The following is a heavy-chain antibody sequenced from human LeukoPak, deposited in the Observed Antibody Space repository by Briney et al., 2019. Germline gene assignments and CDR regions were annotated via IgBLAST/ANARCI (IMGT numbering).Heavy chain of an antibody. Sequence: PSETLSLTCAVYGEPFNGYYWSWIRQPPGKGLECIGEINHSRSTNYNPSLKSRVTISIDTSKNQFSLKLSSVTAADTAVYYCAKSLAAEIDYWGQGTLVTVSS. V-gene: IGHV4-34*01. D-gene: IGHD6-25*01. CDR3: AKSLAAEIDY. CDR1: GEPFNGYY. CDR2: INHSRST. J-gene: IGHJ4*02.